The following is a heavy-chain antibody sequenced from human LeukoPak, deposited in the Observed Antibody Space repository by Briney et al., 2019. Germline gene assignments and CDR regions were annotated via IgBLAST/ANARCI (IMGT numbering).Heavy chain of an antibody. Sequence: GSSMHQDHQASGKGLEWVGRIRSKANSYATAYAASVKGRFTISRDDSKNTAYLQMNSLKTEDTAMYYCTSDMTTVTTTSPDYWGQGTLVTVSS. CDR3: TSDMTTVTTTSPDY. D-gene: IGHD4-17*01. CDR1: GSS. V-gene: IGHV3-73*01. CDR2: IRSKANSYAT. J-gene: IGHJ4*02.